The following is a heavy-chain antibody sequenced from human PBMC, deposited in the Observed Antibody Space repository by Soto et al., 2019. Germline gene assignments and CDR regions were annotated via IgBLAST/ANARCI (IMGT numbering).Heavy chain of an antibody. CDR2: INPATGAA. CDR1: GYPVTAYY. D-gene: IGHD3-3*01. CDR3: ARGGGVGVAGSAAFDM. Sequence: QLHLVQSGAVVKKPGASVMVSCSASGYPVTAYYMHWVRQAPGRGLEWMGGINPATGAAKYTQTFQGRVTMTRDTSTSTGFMELSGLTSEDTAVFYWARGGGVGVAGSAAFDMWGQGTLVTVSS. J-gene: IGHJ3*02. V-gene: IGHV1-2*02.